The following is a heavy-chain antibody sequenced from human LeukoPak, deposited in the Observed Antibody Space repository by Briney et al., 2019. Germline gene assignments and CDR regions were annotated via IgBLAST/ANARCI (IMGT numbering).Heavy chain of an antibody. CDR1: GGSIRSSYYY. Sequence: SETLSLTCTVSGGSIRSSYYYWGWIRQPPGKGLEWIGSIYDSGSTYYNPSLKSRVTISVDTSKNQFSLKLNSVTAADTAVYYCARHYGSSSWYVVFDYFDYWGQGTLVTVSS. CDR2: IYDSGST. J-gene: IGHJ4*02. CDR3: ARHYGSSSWYVVFDYFDY. V-gene: IGHV4-39*01. D-gene: IGHD6-13*01.